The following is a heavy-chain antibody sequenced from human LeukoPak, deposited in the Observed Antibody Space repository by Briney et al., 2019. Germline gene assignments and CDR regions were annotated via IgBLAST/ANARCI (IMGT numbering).Heavy chain of an antibody. Sequence: GGSLRLSCAASGFTVSSYYIIWVRQAPGKGLEWVSLIYCGGSSNYADSVKGRFSISRDTSKNTLYLQMNSLRAEDTALYYCARGGYWGSHAFDIWRRGTMVTVAS. D-gene: IGHD3-16*01. V-gene: IGHV3-53*01. J-gene: IGHJ3*02. CDR3: ARGGYWGSHAFDI. CDR1: GFTVSSYY. CDR2: IYCGGSS.